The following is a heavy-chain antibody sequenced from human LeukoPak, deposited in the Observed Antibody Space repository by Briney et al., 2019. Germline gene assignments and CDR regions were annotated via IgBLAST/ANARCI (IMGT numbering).Heavy chain of an antibody. Sequence: GASVKVSCKASGYTFTSYGISWVRQAPGQGLEWMGWISAYNGNTNYPQKLQGRVTMTTDTSTSTAYMELRSLRSDDTAVYYCARGGYYDFWSGTSDYYYYGMDVWGQGTTVTVSS. D-gene: IGHD3-3*01. CDR2: ISAYNGNT. V-gene: IGHV1-18*01. CDR3: ARGGYYDFWSGTSDYYYYGMDV. J-gene: IGHJ6*02. CDR1: GYTFTSYG.